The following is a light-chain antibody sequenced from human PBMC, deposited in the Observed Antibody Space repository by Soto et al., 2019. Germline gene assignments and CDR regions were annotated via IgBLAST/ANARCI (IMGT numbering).Light chain of an antibody. CDR2: DVG. J-gene: IGLJ1*01. CDR1: SSDVGGYNY. Sequence: QYVLTQPRSVSGSPGQSVTISCTGTSSDVGGYNYVSWYQQHPGKAPKLMIYDVGKRPSGVPDRFSGSKSGNTASLTISGLQAEDEADYYCCSYAGSYTYVFGTGTKLTVL. CDR3: CSYAGSYTYV. V-gene: IGLV2-11*01.